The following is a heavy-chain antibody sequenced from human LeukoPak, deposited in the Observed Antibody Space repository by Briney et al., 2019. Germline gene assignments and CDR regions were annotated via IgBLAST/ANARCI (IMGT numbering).Heavy chain of an antibody. CDR3: TRFISQLLYNY. D-gene: IGHD2-2*02. CDR2: IRSKAYGGTT. CDR1: GFTFGDYA. J-gene: IGHJ4*02. Sequence: PGGSLRLSCTASGFTFGDYAMSWVRQAPGKGLEWVGFIRSKAYGGTTEYAASVKGRFTISRDDSKSIAYLQMNSLKTEDTAVYYCTRFISQLLYNYWGQGTLVTVSS. V-gene: IGHV3-49*04.